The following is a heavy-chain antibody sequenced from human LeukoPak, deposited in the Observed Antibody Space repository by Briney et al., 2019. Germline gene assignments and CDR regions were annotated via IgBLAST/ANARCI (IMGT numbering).Heavy chain of an antibody. CDR1: GFTFSSYE. Sequence: GGSLRLSCAASGFTFSSYEFNWVRQSPGKGLEWVSYISSSGTTIYYADSVKGRFTISRDNAKNSLYLQMDSLRAEDTAVYYCVREYVHCGGDCLDYWGQGTLVTVSS. J-gene: IGHJ4*02. CDR2: ISSSGTTI. D-gene: IGHD2-21*02. V-gene: IGHV3-48*03. CDR3: VREYVHCGGDCLDY.